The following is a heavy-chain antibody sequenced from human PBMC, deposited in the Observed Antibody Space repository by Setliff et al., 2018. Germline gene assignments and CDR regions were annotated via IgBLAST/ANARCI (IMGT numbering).Heavy chain of an antibody. CDR3: ARGGVAAAGRKGVFEY. D-gene: IGHD6-13*01. CDR2: INTGGGSA. J-gene: IGHJ4*02. CDR1: GYTFTSYY. V-gene: IGHV1-46*01. Sequence: GASVKVSCKTSGYTFTSYYMYWVRQAPGQGLDWMGTINTGGGSASIVDQFQGRVSMTRDTSTSTVYMEINSLRPDDTAVYYCARGGVAAAGRKGVFEYWGQGTLVTVSS.